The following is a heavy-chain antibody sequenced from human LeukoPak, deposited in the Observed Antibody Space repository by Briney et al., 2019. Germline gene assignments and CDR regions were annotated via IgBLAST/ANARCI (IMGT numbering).Heavy chain of an antibody. Sequence: GGSLRLSCAVSGFSVSTNYMNWVRQAPGKGLEWVSILYSGSSTYYADSVEGRFIVSRDSSKNTLSLQMNDLRAEDTAVYYCASVGDHFHWYLDLWGRGTLVTVSS. CDR1: GFSVSTNY. CDR3: ASVGDHFHWYLDL. CDR2: LYSGSST. V-gene: IGHV3-53*01. D-gene: IGHD3-3*02. J-gene: IGHJ2*01.